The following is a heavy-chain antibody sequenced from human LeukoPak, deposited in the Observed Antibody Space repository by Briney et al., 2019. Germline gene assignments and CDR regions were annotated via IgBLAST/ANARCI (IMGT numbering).Heavy chain of an antibody. CDR1: GYTFTSYA. CDR2: ISAYDGDT. J-gene: IGHJ6*02. V-gene: IGHV1-18*01. D-gene: IGHD6-13*01. CDR3: ARDPLRSTWSTYYYNMDV. Sequence: ASVKVSCKASGYTFTSYAINWVRQAPGQGLEWMGWISAYDGDTNFAQSFQGRVTMTTDTSTNTVYMELRSLISDDTAVYYCARDPLRSTWSTYYYNMDVWGQGTTVIVSS.